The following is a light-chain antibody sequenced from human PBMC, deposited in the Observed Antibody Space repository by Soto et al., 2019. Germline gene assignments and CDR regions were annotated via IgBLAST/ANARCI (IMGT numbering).Light chain of an antibody. CDR3: QQGHSTPYT. CDR2: ASS. CDR1: QYIGNY. J-gene: IGKJ2*01. Sequence: IRLTQSPTSLSASVGDRVTITCQASQYIGNYLNWYQQKPGKAPELLIYASSTLYGGVPSRFTGSGSGTDFTLTVSGVQPEDFATYFCQQGHSTPYTFGQGT. V-gene: IGKV1-39*01.